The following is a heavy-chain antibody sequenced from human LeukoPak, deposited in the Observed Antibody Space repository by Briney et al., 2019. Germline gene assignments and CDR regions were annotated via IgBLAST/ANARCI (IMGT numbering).Heavy chain of an antibody. CDR3: ARGRQHSTGAYFDY. Sequence: SVEVSCKASGGTFSGHTFSWLRQAPGQGLEWMGWIIPILDIANYAQKFQGRVTITADKSTSTAYMDLSSLTSEDTAVYYCARGRQHSTGAYFDYWGQGTLVTIAS. CDR2: IIPILDIA. V-gene: IGHV1-69*10. CDR1: GGTFSGHT. J-gene: IGHJ4*02. D-gene: IGHD6-13*01.